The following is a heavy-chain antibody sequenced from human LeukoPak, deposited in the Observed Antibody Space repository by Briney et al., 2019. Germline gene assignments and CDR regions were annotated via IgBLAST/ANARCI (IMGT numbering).Heavy chain of an antibody. V-gene: IGHV4-59*01. D-gene: IGHD3-22*01. Sequence: SETLSLTCTVSGDSISGYYWTWIRQPPGKGLEWIGYIYYSGSTNCNPSLKSRVTISIDTSKNQFSLKLSSVTAADTAVYYCARGYHDFSGYWLSYFDYWGQGTLVTVSS. CDR3: ARGYHDFSGYWLSYFDY. CDR1: GDSISGYY. CDR2: IYYSGST. J-gene: IGHJ4*02.